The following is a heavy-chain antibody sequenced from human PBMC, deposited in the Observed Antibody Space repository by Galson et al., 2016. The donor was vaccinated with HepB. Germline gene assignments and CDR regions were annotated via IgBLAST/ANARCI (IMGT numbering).Heavy chain of an antibody. Sequence: SLRLSCAASGFSFSTYAMSWVRQAPGKGLEWVSAITGNFDSTYYADSVKGRFTISRDNSKNTLYLQMNSLRAEDTAVYYCAKDRGDYPRYFDYWGQGTLVTVSS. D-gene: IGHD4-17*01. V-gene: IGHV3-23*01. CDR1: GFSFSTYA. CDR3: AKDRGDYPRYFDY. J-gene: IGHJ4*02. CDR2: ITGNFDST.